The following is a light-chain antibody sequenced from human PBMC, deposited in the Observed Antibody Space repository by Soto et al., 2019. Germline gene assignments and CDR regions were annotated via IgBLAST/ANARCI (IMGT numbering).Light chain of an antibody. J-gene: IGLJ1*01. CDR2: EVN. Sequence: QSALAQPRSVSGSPGQSVTISCTGTSSDVGGYKLVSWYQQHPGKAPKLMIFEVNKRPSGVSNRFSGSKSGNTASLTISGLKVEDEADYYCCSSGGSPTYVFGTGTKVTVL. CDR1: SSDVGGYKL. CDR3: CSSGGSPTYV. V-gene: IGLV2-23*02.